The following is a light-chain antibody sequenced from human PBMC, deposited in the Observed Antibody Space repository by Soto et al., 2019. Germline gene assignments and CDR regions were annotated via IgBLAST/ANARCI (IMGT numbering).Light chain of an antibody. J-gene: IGLJ3*02. Sequence: QLVLTQPPSVSGAPGQRVTISCTGSSSNIGAGYDVHWYQQLPGTAPKLLIYGNTNRPSGVPDRFSGSKSGTSASLAITGLQAEDEADYYCHSYDSSLSGSVFGGGTKLTVL. V-gene: IGLV1-40*01. CDR1: SSNIGAGYD. CDR2: GNT. CDR3: HSYDSSLSGSV.